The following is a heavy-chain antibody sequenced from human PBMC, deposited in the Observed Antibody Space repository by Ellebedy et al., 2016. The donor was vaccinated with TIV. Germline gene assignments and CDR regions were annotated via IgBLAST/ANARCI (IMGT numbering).Heavy chain of an antibody. D-gene: IGHD3-10*01. CDR1: GGSISSCSYY. V-gene: IGHV4-39*01. CDR2: IYYSGSS. Sequence: MPSETLSLTCTVSGGSISSCSYYWARIRQPPGKGLEWLGSIYYSGSSYYNPSLKSRVTISVDTSKNQFSLKLSPGTAADTAVYYCAGHGGLLWLGEVYGMDVWGQGTTVTVSS. J-gene: IGHJ6*02. CDR3: AGHGGLLWLGEVYGMDV.